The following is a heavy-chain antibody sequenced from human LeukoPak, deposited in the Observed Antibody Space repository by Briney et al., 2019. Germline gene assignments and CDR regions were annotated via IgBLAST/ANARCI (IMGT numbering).Heavy chain of an antibody. V-gene: IGHV4-30-4*01. CDR2: IYYSGST. J-gene: IGHJ4*02. D-gene: IGHD4-23*01. CDR1: GGSISSGDYY. CDR3: ARLNYGGNYFDY. Sequence: SETLSLTCTVSGGSISSGDYYWSWIRQPPGKGLEWIGYIYYSGSTYYNPSLKSRVTISVDTSKNQFSLKLSSVTAADTAVYYCARLNYGGNYFDYWGQGTLVTVSS.